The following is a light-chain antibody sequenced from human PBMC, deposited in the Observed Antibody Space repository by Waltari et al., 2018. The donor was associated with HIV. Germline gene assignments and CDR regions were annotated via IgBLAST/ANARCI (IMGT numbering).Light chain of an antibody. CDR1: RPDIRRHA. Sequence: QSVLTQPPSTSGNPGPGVTSSCYRRRPDIRRHAVYWYQQRPGAAPKPLIYRNNQRPSGVPDRLSGSKSGTSASLAISGLRSEDEADYYCAAWDDSLSGWVFGGGTKLTVL. V-gene: IGLV1-47*01. CDR3: AAWDDSLSGWV. CDR2: RNN. J-gene: IGLJ3*02.